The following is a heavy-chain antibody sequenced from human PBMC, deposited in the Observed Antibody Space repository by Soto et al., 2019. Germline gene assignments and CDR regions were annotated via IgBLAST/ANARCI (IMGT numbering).Heavy chain of an antibody. D-gene: IGHD5-18*01. CDR3: ARVQPGYSYGYVLGY. V-gene: IGHV3-21*01. CDR1: GFTFSSYS. J-gene: IGHJ4*02. Sequence: EVQLVESGGGLVKPGGSLRLSCAASGFTFSSYSMNWVRQAPGKGLEWVSSISSSSSYIYYSDSVTGRFTISRDNAKNSRYLQMNSLRAEDTAVYYCARVQPGYSYGYVLGYWGQGTLVTVSS. CDR2: ISSSSSYI.